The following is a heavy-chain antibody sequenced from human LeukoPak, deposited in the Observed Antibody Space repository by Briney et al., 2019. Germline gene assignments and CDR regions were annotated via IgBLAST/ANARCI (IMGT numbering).Heavy chain of an antibody. CDR3: ARAYSSSPAAYGMDV. V-gene: IGHV3-33*01. CDR2: KWYDGSNK. D-gene: IGHD6-6*01. J-gene: IGHJ6*02. Sequence: SGRSLRLSCAASGFTFSSYGMHWVRQAPGKGLEWVAVKWYDGSNKYYADSVKGRFTISRDNSKNTLYLQMNSLRAEDTAVYYCARAYSSSPAAYGMDVWGQGTTVTVSS. CDR1: GFTFSSYG.